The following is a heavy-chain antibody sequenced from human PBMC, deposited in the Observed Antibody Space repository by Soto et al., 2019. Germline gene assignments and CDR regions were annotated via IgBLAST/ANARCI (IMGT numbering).Heavy chain of an antibody. CDR3: TREGSAPYYYYGMDA. CDR2: ISAYNGNT. J-gene: IGHJ6*02. V-gene: IGHV1-18*01. Sequence: ASVKVSCKASGYTFTNFGISWVRQAPGQGLEWMGWISAYNGNTNYAQKLQGRVTMTTDTSTSTAYMELRSLRSDDTAIYYCTREGSAPYYYYGMDARAQRTTVTVSS. D-gene: IGHD3-10*01. CDR1: GYTFTNFG.